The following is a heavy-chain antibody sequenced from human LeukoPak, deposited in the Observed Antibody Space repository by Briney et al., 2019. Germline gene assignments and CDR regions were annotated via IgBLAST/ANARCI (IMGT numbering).Heavy chain of an antibody. Sequence: SETLSLTCTVSGGSISSSSYYWGWIRQPPGKGLEWIGSIYYSGSTYYNPSLKSRVTISVDTSKNQFSLKLSSVTAADTAVYYCARSYYCSGGSCYSEVWFDPWGQGTLVTVSS. D-gene: IGHD2-15*01. CDR2: IYYSGST. CDR1: GGSISSSSYY. CDR3: ARSYYCSGGSCYSEVWFDP. J-gene: IGHJ5*02. V-gene: IGHV4-39*07.